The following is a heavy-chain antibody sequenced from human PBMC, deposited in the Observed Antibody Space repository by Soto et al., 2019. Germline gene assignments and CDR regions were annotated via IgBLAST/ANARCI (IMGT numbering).Heavy chain of an antibody. D-gene: IGHD3-3*01. CDR1: GGSISSSSYY. J-gene: IGHJ4*02. CDR3: ARKADDFWSGYHFDY. V-gene: IGHV4-39*01. CDR2: IYYSGST. Sequence: SETLSLTCTVSGGSISSSSYYWGWIRQPPGKGLEWIGSIYYSGSTYYNPSLKSRVTISVDTSKNQFSLKLSSVTAADTAVYYCARKADDFWSGYHFDYWGQGXLVTVSS.